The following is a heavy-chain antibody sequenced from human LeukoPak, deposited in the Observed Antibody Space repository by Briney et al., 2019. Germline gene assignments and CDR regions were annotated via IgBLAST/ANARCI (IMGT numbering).Heavy chain of an antibody. D-gene: IGHD3-9*01. CDR3: ARDGPDYYDILTGYSTSYGMDV. J-gene: IGHJ6*02. Sequence: ASVTVSCKASGYTFTGYYMHWVRQAPGQGLEWMGRINPNSGGTNYAQKFQGRVTMTRDTSISTAYMELSRLRSDDTAVYYCARDGPDYYDILTGYSTSYGMDVWGQGTTVTVSS. CDR1: GYTFTGYY. CDR2: INPNSGGT. V-gene: IGHV1-2*06.